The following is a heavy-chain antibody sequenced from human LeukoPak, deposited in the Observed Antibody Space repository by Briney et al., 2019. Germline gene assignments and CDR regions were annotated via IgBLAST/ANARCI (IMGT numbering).Heavy chain of an antibody. J-gene: IGHJ4*02. CDR2: IIPIFGTA. V-gene: IGHV1-69*13. Sequence: SVKVSCKASGYTFTGYYMHWVRQAPGQGLEWMGGIIPIFGTANYAQKFQGRVTITADESTSTAYMELSSLRSEDTAVYYCARDPMITFGGVTDWGQGTLVTVSS. CDR1: GYTFTGYY. CDR3: ARDPMITFGGVTD. D-gene: IGHD3-16*01.